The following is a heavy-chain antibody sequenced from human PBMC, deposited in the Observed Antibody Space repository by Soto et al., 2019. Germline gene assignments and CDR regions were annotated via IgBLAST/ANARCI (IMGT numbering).Heavy chain of an antibody. CDR2: IIPIFGTA. V-gene: IGHV1-69*01. CDR1: GGTFSSYA. J-gene: IGHJ4*02. CDR3: ESGAIYGGNSIDY. D-gene: IGHD4-17*01. Sequence: QVQLVQSGAEVKKPGSSVKVSCKDSGGTFSSYAISWVRQAPGQGLEWMGGIIPIFGTANYAQKFQGRVTITADEATSKAYMEQSSLRYEDTAVYYCESGAIYGGNSIDYWGQGPLVTGSS.